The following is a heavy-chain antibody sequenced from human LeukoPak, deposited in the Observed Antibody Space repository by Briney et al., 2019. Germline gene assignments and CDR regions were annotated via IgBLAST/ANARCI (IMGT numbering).Heavy chain of an antibody. Sequence: PGGSLRLSCAASGFTFSTYAMSWVRQAPGNGLEWVSAISGSGGGTYYADSVKGRFTISRDNAKNSLYLQMNSLRDEDTALYYCALYFYDSSGYPSFDYWGQGTLVTVSS. CDR1: GFTFSTYA. CDR3: ALYFYDSSGYPSFDY. V-gene: IGHV3-23*01. J-gene: IGHJ4*02. D-gene: IGHD3-22*01. CDR2: ISGSGGGT.